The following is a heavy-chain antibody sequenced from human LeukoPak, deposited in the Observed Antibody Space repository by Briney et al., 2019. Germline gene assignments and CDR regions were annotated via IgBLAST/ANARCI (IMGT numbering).Heavy chain of an antibody. CDR2: FDPEDGET. V-gene: IGHV1-24*01. D-gene: IGHD1-26*01. CDR1: GYTLTELS. CDR3: ATVGGSYDGFDFDY. Sequence: ASVKVSCKVSGYTLTELSMHWVRQAPGKGLEWMGGFDPEDGETIYAQKFQGRVTMTEATSTDTAYMELSSLRAEDTAVYYCATVGGSYDGFDFDYWGQGTLVTVSS. J-gene: IGHJ4*02.